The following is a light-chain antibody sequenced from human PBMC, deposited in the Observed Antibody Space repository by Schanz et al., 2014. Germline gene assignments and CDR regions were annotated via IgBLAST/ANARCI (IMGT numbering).Light chain of an antibody. CDR2: LNNDGSH. V-gene: IGLV4-69*01. J-gene: IGLJ3*02. CDR3: QTWGNGIDWV. CDR1: SDHSSHA. Sequence: QLVLTQAPSASASLGASVKLTCTLSSDHSSHAVAWHQHQPHKGPRFLMKLNNDGSHYRGDGIPDRFSGSSSGTERSLIISSLQSDDEADYYCQTWGNGIDWVFGGGTKVTVL.